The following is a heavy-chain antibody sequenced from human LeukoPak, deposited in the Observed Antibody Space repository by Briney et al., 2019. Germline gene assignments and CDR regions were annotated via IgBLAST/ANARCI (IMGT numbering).Heavy chain of an antibody. CDR2: IKQDGSKK. D-gene: IGHD5-24*01. V-gene: IGHV3-7*04. CDR3: TRVGYIDEGIDY. J-gene: IGHJ4*02. Sequence: GGSLRLSCVASGFPFGSHWMTWVRQAPGKGLEWVANIKQDGSKKSYVDSVKGRFTISRDNAKNSLYLQMNSLRAEDTAIYYCTRVGYIDEGIDYWGQGTLVTVSS. CDR1: GFPFGSHW.